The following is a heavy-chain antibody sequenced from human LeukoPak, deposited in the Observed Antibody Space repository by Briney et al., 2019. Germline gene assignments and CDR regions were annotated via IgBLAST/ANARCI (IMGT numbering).Heavy chain of an antibody. CDR2: IYYSGST. J-gene: IGHJ3*02. Sequence: SETLSLTCTVSRGSISTYYWSWIRQPPGKGLECIGYIYYSGSTNYNPSLKSRVTISVDTSKNQFSLKLSSVTAADTAVYYCARVEMSTTLSAFDIWGQGTMVTVSS. D-gene: IGHD5/OR15-5a*01. CDR3: ARVEMSTTLSAFDI. V-gene: IGHV4-59*01. CDR1: RGSISTYY.